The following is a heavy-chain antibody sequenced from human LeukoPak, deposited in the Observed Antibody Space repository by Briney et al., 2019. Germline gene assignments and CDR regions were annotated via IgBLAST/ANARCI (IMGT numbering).Heavy chain of an antibody. J-gene: IGHJ6*02. Sequence: GGSVRLSCAAAGFTFSSYGMGWVRQAPGKGLELVSGISGRAGSTYYADSVKGRSTISRDNSKNTLYLQMNSLRAEDTAVYYCAKDRLDDILTGYPYYGMDVWGQGTTVTVSS. CDR2: ISGRAGST. CDR3: AKDRLDDILTGYPYYGMDV. CDR1: GFTFSSYG. V-gene: IGHV3-23*01. D-gene: IGHD3-9*01.